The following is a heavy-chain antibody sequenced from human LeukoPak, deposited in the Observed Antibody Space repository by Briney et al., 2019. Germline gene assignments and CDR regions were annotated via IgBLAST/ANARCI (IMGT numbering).Heavy chain of an antibody. J-gene: IGHJ5*02. CDR3: ARADCSSSTCYLRRSWFDP. Sequence: PGGSLRLSCAVSGFTLSNYDMNWVRQAPGKGLEWVSSISTSSRYIYYKDSVRGRFTISRDDAKNSLYLEMDSLRAEDTAAYYCARADCSSSTCYLRRSWFDPWGQGTLVTVSS. CDR2: ISTSSRYI. CDR1: GFTLSNYD. V-gene: IGHV3-21*01. D-gene: IGHD2-2*01.